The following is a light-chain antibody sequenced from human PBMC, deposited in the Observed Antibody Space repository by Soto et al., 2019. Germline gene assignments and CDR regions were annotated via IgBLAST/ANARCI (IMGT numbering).Light chain of an antibody. CDR3: MQARQTPRT. CDR2: LGS. J-gene: IGKJ2*01. V-gene: IGKV2-28*01. CDR1: QSLLYTNGYNF. Sequence: DIVMTQSPLSLSVTPGEPTSISCRSSQSLLYTNGYNFLDWYLQKPGQSPQLLIYLGSNRASGVPDRFSGSGSGTDFTLKISRVEAEDVGVYFCMQARQTPRTFGQGTKLEIK.